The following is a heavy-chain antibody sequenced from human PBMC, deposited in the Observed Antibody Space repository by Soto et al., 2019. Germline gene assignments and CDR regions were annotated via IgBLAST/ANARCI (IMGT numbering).Heavy chain of an antibody. D-gene: IGHD3-3*01. CDR1: GGTFSSYA. J-gene: IGHJ4*02. CDR3: ASGYYDFWSGYRQYYFDY. V-gene: IGHV1-69*06. Sequence: QVQLVQSGAEVKKPGSSVKVSCKASGGTFSSYAISWVRQAPGQGLEWMGGIIPIFGTANYAQKFQGRVTIPADKSTSTAYMELSSLRSEDTAVYYCASGYYDFWSGYRQYYFDYWGQGTLVTVSS. CDR2: IIPIFGTA.